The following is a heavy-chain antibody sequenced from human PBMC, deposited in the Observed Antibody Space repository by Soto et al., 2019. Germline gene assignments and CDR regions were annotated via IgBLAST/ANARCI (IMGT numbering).Heavy chain of an antibody. CDR3: AKGYYASGVPFDP. D-gene: IGHD3-10*01. CDR1: GFTFGDYA. Sequence: GGSLRLSCTSSGFTFGDYALSWFRQAPGKGLEWVGFIKTKDYGGTTKYAVSVKGRFTISRVDSKSVAYLQMTSLKTEDTAVYYCAKGYYASGVPFDPWGQGTLVTVSS. J-gene: IGHJ5*02. CDR2: IKTKDYGGTT. V-gene: IGHV3-49*03.